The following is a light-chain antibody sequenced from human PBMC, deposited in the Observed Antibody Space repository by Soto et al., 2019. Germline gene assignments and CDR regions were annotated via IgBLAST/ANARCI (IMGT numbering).Light chain of an antibody. CDR1: QSVSSIY. J-gene: IGKJ5*01. CDR3: QHYGSSLIT. V-gene: IGKV3-20*01. Sequence: EIVLTQSPGTQSLSPGERVTLSCRASQSVSSIYLAWYQQKPRQAPRLLIYGASTRATGIPDRFSGSGSGTDFTLTISRLEPEDFAVYFCQHYGSSLITFGQGTRLEIK. CDR2: GAS.